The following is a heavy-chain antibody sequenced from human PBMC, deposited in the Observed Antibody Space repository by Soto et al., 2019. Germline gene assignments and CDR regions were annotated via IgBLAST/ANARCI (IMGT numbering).Heavy chain of an antibody. Sequence: GAPLRLSCAASGCTFSDYYLTCIRQAPGKGMEWASSIIGKGHTIYHAAPVKGRLPSPRDNATNSLALELRRLRAEDSTVYYWTSGAYSSGWYWFDPWGQGPLVTVS. J-gene: IGHJ5*02. CDR3: TSGAYSSGWYWFDP. CDR2: IIGKGHTI. CDR1: GCTFSDYY. V-gene: IGHV3-11*01. D-gene: IGHD6-19*01.